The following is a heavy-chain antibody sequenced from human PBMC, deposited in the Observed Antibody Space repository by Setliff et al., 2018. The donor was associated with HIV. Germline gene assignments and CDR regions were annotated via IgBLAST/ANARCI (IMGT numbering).Heavy chain of an antibody. D-gene: IGHD4-17*01. J-gene: IGHJ4*02. CDR1: AFTFSNYG. CDR2: VGYDGYNK. V-gene: IGHV3-30*02. Sequence: GGSLRLSCAASAFTFSNYGMHWVRQAPGKGLEWVAVVGYDGYNKYYVDSVKGRFTISRDNSKNTLYLQMNSLRTEDTAVYYCAKDSGVTTTEGYFDYWGQGTLVTVSS. CDR3: AKDSGVTTTEGYFDY.